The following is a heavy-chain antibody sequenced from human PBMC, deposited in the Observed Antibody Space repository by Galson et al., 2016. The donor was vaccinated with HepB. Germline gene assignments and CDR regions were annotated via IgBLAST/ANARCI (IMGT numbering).Heavy chain of an antibody. CDR3: ARDTLYCSSTSCSYYYYYGMDV. CDR1: GFTFSTYA. V-gene: IGHV3-30*04. J-gene: IGHJ6*02. D-gene: IGHD2-2*01. CDR2: ISFDGSDN. Sequence: SLRLSCAASGFTFSTYAMHWVRQAPGKGLEWVAVISFDGSDNFYADSVKGRFTISRDNSKNTLYLQMNSLRAEDTAVYYCARDTLYCSSTSCSYYYYYGMDVWGQGTTVTVSS.